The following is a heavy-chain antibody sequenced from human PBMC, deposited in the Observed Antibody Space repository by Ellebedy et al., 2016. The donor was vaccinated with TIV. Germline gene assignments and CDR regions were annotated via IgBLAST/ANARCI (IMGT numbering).Heavy chain of an antibody. CDR3: ARRPSSGGSFDS. CDR1: GGSISSTNYY. Sequence: SETLSLXCTVSGGSISSTNYYWAWIRQPPGKGLEWIGSIYYSGSTYYNPSLKSRVSISVDSPKNQFSLRLSSVTAADSAIYYCARRPSSGGSFDSWGQGTLVLVSS. CDR2: IYYSGST. V-gene: IGHV4-39*01. J-gene: IGHJ4*02. D-gene: IGHD6-25*01.